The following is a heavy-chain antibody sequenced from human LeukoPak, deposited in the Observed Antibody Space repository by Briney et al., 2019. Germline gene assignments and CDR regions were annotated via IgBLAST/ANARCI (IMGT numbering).Heavy chain of an antibody. J-gene: IGHJ4*02. CDR3: ARELMVYAIGL. V-gene: IGHV1-2*02. CDR1: GYTFTGYY. D-gene: IGHD2-8*01. CDR2: INPNSGGT. Sequence: VASVKVSCKASGYTFTGYYMHWVRQAPGQGVEWMGWINPNSGGTNYAQKFQGRVTMTRDTSISTAYMELSRLRSADTAVSYCARELMVYAIGLWGQGTLVTVSS.